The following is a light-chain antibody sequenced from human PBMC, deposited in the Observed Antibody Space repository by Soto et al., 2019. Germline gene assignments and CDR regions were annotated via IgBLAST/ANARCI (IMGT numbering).Light chain of an antibody. V-gene: IGKV2-28*01. Sequence: DLVMTQSPLSLPVTPGEPASISCRSSQSLLHSNGHKYLDWYLQKPGQSPQLLIYLGSNRASGVPDRFSGSGSGTDFTLKISRVEAEDVGIYYCMQALQTPFTFGPGTKVDIK. CDR3: MQALQTPFT. J-gene: IGKJ3*01. CDR2: LGS. CDR1: QSLLHSNGHKY.